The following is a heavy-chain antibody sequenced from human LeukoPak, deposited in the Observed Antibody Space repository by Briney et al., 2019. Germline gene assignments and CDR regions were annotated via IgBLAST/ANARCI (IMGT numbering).Heavy chain of an antibody. V-gene: IGHV4-39*07. CDR2: LYYSGST. CDR1: GGSISSGGYY. CDR3: ARGGGYSYGSFDY. J-gene: IGHJ4*02. D-gene: IGHD5-18*01. Sequence: PSETLSLTCTVSGGSISSGGYYWSWIRQPPGKGLEWIGGLYYSGSTYYNPSLKSRVTISVDRSKNQFSLKLSSVTAADTAVYYCARGGGYSYGSFDYWGQGTLVTVSS.